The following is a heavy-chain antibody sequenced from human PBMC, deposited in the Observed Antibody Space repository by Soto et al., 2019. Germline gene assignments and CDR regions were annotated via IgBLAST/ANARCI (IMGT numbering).Heavy chain of an antibody. CDR1: GGTFSSYA. Sequence: QVQLVQSGAEVKKPGSSVKVSCKASGGTFSSYAINWVRQAPGQGLEWMGGISPIFATADYAPKFQGRVRXXAAYTTGTAYTELSRRRSADTAASYCATCLSGANNPYGMDVGGQGTTVTVSS. CDR3: ATCLSGANNPYGMDV. J-gene: IGHJ6*02. CDR2: ISPIFATA. D-gene: IGHD3-10*01. V-gene: IGHV1-69*12.